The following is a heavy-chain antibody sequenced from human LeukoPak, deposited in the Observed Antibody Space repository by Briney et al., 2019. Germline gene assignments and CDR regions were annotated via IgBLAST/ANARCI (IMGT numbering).Heavy chain of an antibody. D-gene: IGHD5-12*01. Sequence: PSQTLSLTCTVSGDSMTNTDYYWTWIRQPVGKRLEWIGRIYTVGITDYNPSLKSRVTISVDRSKNQFSLNLDSVTAADTAVYYCARDLGGYSDGSYYYYMDVWGKGTTVTVSS. J-gene: IGHJ6*03. V-gene: IGHV4-61*02. CDR2: IYTVGIT. CDR1: GDSMTNTDYY. CDR3: ARDLGGYSDGSYYYYMDV.